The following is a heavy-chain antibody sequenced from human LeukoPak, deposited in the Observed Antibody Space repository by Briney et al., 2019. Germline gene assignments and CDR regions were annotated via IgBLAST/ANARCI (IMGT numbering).Heavy chain of an antibody. V-gene: IGHV3-74*01. J-gene: IGHJ4*02. CDR3: ARDFSASGDY. CDR1: GFTFTNFW. CDR2: INTDGSGT. D-gene: IGHD6-19*01. Sequence: GGSLRLSCAASGFTFTNFWMNWVRQAPGKGLAWVSRINTDGSGTYYADSVKGRFTISRDNAKNTLYLQMDSLRGEDTAVYYCARDFSASGDYWGQGTLVTVSS.